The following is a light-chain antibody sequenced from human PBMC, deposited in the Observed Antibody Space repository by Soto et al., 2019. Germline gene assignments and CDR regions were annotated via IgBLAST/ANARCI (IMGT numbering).Light chain of an antibody. CDR2: DAS. CDR1: ENVASNY. J-gene: IGKJ1*01. V-gene: IGKV3-20*01. Sequence: IVLTQSPGTLSLSPGERATLSCGASENVASNYLAWYQQKPGQAPRLLIFDASSRATDIPDRFSGSGSGTDFTLIISRLEPEDFAVYHCQQYAISPWTFGQGTKVEV. CDR3: QQYAISPWT.